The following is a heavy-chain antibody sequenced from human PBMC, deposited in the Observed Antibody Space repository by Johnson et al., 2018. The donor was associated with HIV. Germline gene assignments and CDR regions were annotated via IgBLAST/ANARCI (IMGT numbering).Heavy chain of an antibody. J-gene: IGHJ3*02. CDR2: IHSGGST. D-gene: IGHD3-10*01. CDR3: ARAGRGYGFDI. V-gene: IGHV3-53*01. CDR1: GFTASSNY. Sequence: EQLVESGGGLIQPGGSLRLSCAASGFTASSNYMSWVRQAPVKGLEWVSVIHSGGSTYYADSVKGRFAIARDNSKNTLYLQMNSLRAEDTAVYYRARAGRGYGFDIWGQGTMVTVSS.